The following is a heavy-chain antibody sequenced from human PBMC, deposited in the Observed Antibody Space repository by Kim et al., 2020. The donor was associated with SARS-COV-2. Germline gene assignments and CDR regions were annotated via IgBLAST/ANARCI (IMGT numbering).Heavy chain of an antibody. Sequence: GGSLRLSCAASGFTFDDYAMHWVRQAPGKGLEWVSGISWNSGSIGYADSVKGRFTISRDNAKNSLYLQMNSLRAEDTALYYCAKDYGSGSYYYYYYYGMDVWGQGTTVTVSS. D-gene: IGHD3-10*01. CDR2: ISWNSGSI. CDR1: GFTFDDYA. V-gene: IGHV3-9*01. CDR3: AKDYGSGSYYYYYYYGMDV. J-gene: IGHJ6*02.